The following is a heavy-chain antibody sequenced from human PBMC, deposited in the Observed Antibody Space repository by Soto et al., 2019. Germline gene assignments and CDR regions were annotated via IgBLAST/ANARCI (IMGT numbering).Heavy chain of an antibody. CDR3: ASFGVAARVRASRDYYCGMDV. J-gene: IGHJ6*01. D-gene: IGHD5-18*01. V-gene: IGHV4-30-2*01. Sequence: SETLSLTCAVSGRSLNGATYSWNWIRQPPGKGLVWIGYIFPSGTTYYNPSLKSRVTISIDTSKNQFSLKLSSVTAADTAVYYCASFGVAARVRASRDYYCGMDVWVQGSMVP. CDR1: GRSLNGATYS. CDR2: IFPSGTT.